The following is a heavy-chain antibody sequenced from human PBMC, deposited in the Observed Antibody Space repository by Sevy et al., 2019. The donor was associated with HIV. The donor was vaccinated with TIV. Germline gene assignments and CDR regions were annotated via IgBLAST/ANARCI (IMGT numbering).Heavy chain of an antibody. J-gene: IGHJ6*02. CDR3: ARERGMGVLRILDPYYYGMDV. V-gene: IGHV3-48*01. CDR2: ISSSSSTI. D-gene: IGHD3-3*01. Sequence: GGSLRLSCAASGFTFSSYSMNWVRQAPGKGLEWVSYISSSSSTIYYADSVKGRFTISRDNAKNSLYLQMNSLRAEDTAVYYCARERGMGVLRILDPYYYGMDVWGQGTTVTVSS. CDR1: GFTFSSYS.